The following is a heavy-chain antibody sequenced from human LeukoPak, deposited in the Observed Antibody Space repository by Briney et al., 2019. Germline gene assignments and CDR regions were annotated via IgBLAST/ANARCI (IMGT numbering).Heavy chain of an antibody. Sequence: KPSETLSLTCAVYGGSFSGYYWSWIRQPPGKGLEWIGEINHSGSTNYNPSLKSRVTISVDTSKNQFSLKLSSVTAADTAVYYCARGAMVRGAKFDYWGQGTLVTVSS. J-gene: IGHJ4*02. V-gene: IGHV4-34*01. D-gene: IGHD3-10*01. CDR3: ARGAMVRGAKFDY. CDR2: INHSGST. CDR1: GGSFSGYY.